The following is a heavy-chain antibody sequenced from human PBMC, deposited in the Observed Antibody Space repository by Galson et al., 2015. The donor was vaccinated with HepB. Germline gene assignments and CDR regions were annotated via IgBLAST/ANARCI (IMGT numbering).Heavy chain of an antibody. J-gene: IGHJ4*02. V-gene: IGHV1-2*02. CDR2: INPKSGGT. CDR1: GYAFIDSY. D-gene: IGHD1-26*01. Sequence: SVKVSCKASGYAFIDSYMRWVRQAPGQGPEWLGWINPKSGGTNYAQKFQGRVSLTRDSSMSTAYMELTRLTSDDTAVYHCARELSGSFNLDYWGQGTLVTVSS. CDR3: ARELSGSFNLDY.